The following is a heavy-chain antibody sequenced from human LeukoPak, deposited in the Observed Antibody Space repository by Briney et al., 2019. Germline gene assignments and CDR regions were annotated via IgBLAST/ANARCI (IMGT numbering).Heavy chain of an antibody. J-gene: IGHJ4*02. Sequence: GGSLKLSCAASGFTFSSYDMSWVRQAPGKGLEWVSAITGSGDSTYYADSVKGRFTISRDNSKNTLYLQMKSLRAEDTAVYYCAKDRGGYSGYDFDYWGQGTLVTVSS. V-gene: IGHV3-23*01. D-gene: IGHD5-12*01. CDR1: GFTFSSYD. CDR2: ITGSGDST. CDR3: AKDRGGYSGYDFDY.